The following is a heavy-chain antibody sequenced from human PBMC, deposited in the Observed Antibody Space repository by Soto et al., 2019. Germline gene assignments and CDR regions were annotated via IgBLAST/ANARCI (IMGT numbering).Heavy chain of an antibody. V-gene: IGHV4-34*01. J-gene: IGHJ6*02. CDR2: INHSGST. D-gene: IGHD2-15*01. CDR3: ARGGRGYYYYGMDV. Sequence: QVQLQQWGAGLLKPSETLSLTCAVYGGSFSGYYWSWIRQPPGKGLEWIGEINHSGSTNYNPSLKSRGTISVDTSKIQFSLKLSSVTAADTAVYYCARGGRGYYYYGMDVWGQGTTVTVSS. CDR1: GGSFSGYY.